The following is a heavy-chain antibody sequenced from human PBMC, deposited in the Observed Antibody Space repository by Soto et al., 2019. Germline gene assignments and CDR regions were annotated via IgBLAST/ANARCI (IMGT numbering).Heavy chain of an antibody. CDR3: ARFYKGYYDSSGYLDY. CDR2: IIPIFGTA. Sequence: SVKVSCKASGGTFSSYAISWVRQAPGQGLEWMGGIIPIFGTANYAQKFQGRVTITADESTSTAYMELSSLRSEDTAVYYCARFYKGYYDSSGYLDYWGQGTLVTVSS. D-gene: IGHD3-22*01. CDR1: GGTFSSYA. J-gene: IGHJ4*02. V-gene: IGHV1-69*13.